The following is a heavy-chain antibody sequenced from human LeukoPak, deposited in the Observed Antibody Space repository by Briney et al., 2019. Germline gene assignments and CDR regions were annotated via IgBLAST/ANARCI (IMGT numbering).Heavy chain of an antibody. CDR1: GVSISGYY. D-gene: IGHD2-2*01. Sequence: SETLSLTCTVSGVSISGYYWSWIRQPPGEGLEWIGYISNSGSTNYNPSLKSRVTISVDTSKNQFSLKLSSVTAADTAVYYCARGHEGYCSSTSCSGAFDIWGQGTMVTVSS. CDR3: ARGHEGYCSSTSCSGAFDI. J-gene: IGHJ3*02. CDR2: ISNSGST. V-gene: IGHV4-59*01.